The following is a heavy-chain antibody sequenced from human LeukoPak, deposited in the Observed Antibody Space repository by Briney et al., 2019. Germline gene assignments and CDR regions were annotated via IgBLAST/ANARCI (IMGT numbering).Heavy chain of an antibody. J-gene: IGHJ5*02. Sequence: SETLSLTCTVSGGSLSSYYWSWIRQPAGKGLEWIGRVYASGTTNYSPSLKSRVTMSVDTSRNQFSLKLSSVTAADTAVYYCARDRAYGDYFTWFDPWGQGTLVTVSS. V-gene: IGHV4-4*07. CDR1: GGSLSSYY. CDR3: ARDRAYGDYFTWFDP. D-gene: IGHD4-17*01. CDR2: VYASGTT.